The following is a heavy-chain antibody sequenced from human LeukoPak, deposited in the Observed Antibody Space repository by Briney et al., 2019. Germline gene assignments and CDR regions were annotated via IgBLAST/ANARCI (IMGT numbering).Heavy chain of an antibody. V-gene: IGHV5-51*01. Sequence: GESLKISCKGSEYDFSSYWIAWVRQMPEGLEWMGIIYPGDSNTRYSPPFQGQVTISADKSINTAYLRWNSLKASDTAIYYCARRYCSSISCYAGFGVWGQGTLVSVSS. CDR1: EYDFSSYW. J-gene: IGHJ4*02. CDR2: IYPGDSNT. CDR3: ARRYCSSISCYAGFGV. D-gene: IGHD2-2*01.